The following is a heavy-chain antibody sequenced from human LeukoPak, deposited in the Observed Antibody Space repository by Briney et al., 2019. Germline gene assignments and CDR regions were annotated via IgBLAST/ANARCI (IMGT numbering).Heavy chain of an antibody. CDR2: IYYSGST. V-gene: IGHV4-59*01. Sequence: SETLSLTCTVSGGSISSYYWSWIRQPPGKGLEWIGYIYYSGSTNYNPSLKSRVTISVDTSKNQFSLKLSSVTAADPAVYYCARGYSGYDWIDYWGQGTLVTVSS. D-gene: IGHD5-12*01. J-gene: IGHJ4*02. CDR1: GGSISSYY. CDR3: ARGYSGYDWIDY.